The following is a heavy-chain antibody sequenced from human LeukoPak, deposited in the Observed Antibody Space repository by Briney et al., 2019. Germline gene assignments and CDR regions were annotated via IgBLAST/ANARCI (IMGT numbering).Heavy chain of an antibody. V-gene: IGHV3-11*04. D-gene: IGHD2-8*01. CDR3: ANGAFRLYYIDV. J-gene: IGHJ6*03. Sequence: GGSLRLSCAASGFTFSDYYMSWIRQAPGKGLEWVSYISSSGSTIYYADSVKGRFTISRDNAKNTVYLQMNSLRAEDTAVYYCANGAFRLYYIDVWGKGTTVTVSS. CDR1: GFTFSDYY. CDR2: ISSSGSTI.